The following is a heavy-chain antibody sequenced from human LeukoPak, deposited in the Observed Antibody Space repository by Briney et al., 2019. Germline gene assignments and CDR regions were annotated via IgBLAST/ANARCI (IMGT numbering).Heavy chain of an antibody. J-gene: IGHJ4*02. D-gene: IGHD6-6*01. CDR3: ARDASPLIAARRGFDY. Sequence: GGSLRLSCAASGFTFSSYAMSWVRQAPGKGLEWVSGISGSGGSTYYADSVKGRFTVSRDNSKSTLYLQMNSLRTEDTAVYYCARDASPLIAARRGFDYWGQGTLVTVSS. V-gene: IGHV3-23*01. CDR1: GFTFSSYA. CDR2: ISGSGGST.